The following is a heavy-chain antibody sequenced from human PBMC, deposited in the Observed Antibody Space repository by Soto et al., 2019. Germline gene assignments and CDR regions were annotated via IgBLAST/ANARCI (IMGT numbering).Heavy chain of an antibody. CDR3: ARKEYGSGHFEF. Sequence: SETLSLTCAVSGGSISSINWWNWVRQAPGKGLEWIGEAFHTGGTNYNPSLKSRLTMSIDKSKNSFSLSLSSVTVADTAVYYCARKEYGSGHFEFWGQGIQVTVSS. D-gene: IGHD3-10*01. CDR2: AFHTGGT. V-gene: IGHV4-4*02. CDR1: GGSISSINW. J-gene: IGHJ4*02.